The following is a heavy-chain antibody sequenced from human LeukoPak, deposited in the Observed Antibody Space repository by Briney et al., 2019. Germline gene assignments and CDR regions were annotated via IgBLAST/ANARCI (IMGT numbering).Heavy chain of an antibody. V-gene: IGHV1-2*02. D-gene: IGHD6-6*01. CDR1: GGTFSSYA. CDR2: IKPNSGGT. Sequence: GASVKVSCKASGGTFSSYAISWVRQAPGQGLEWLGWIKPNSGGTKYGQKFQGRVTMTRDTSINTAYMELSSLRSDDTAVYYCARGIAARPRNWFDPWGQGTLVTVSS. J-gene: IGHJ5*02. CDR3: ARGIAARPRNWFDP.